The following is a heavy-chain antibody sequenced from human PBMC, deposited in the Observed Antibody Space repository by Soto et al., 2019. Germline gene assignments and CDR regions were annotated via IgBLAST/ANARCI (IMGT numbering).Heavy chain of an antibody. Sequence: QVQLVESGGGVVQPGRSLRLSCAASGFTFRTYGMHWVRQAPGKGLEWLAVISNNGINKYYADSVKGRFTISRDNSRETLFLQMNSLRGEDTAIYYCEKVIRADSTSSNFYYYSGLDVWGQGTTVTVSS. CDR1: GFTFRTYG. J-gene: IGHJ6*02. V-gene: IGHV3-30*18. CDR2: ISNNGINK. D-gene: IGHD6-6*01. CDR3: EKVIRADSTSSNFYYYSGLDV.